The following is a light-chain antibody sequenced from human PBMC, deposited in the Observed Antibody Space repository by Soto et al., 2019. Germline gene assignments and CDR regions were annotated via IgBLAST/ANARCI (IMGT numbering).Light chain of an antibody. CDR2: GAS. J-gene: IGKJ5*01. Sequence: TLSVAPGEKKTLSCRASQSVSRTFAWYQQEPGQAPRLLIYGASSRATGIPDRFSDSESGTDFTLTICSPEPDVRAVYDFQELSKWRPIPLGKRTRLALK. V-gene: IGKV3-11*01. CDR3: QELSKWRPIP. CDR1: QSVSRT.